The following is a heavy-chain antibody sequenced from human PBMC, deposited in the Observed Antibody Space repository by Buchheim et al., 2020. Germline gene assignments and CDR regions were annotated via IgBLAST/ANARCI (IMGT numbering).Heavy chain of an antibody. D-gene: IGHD5-18*01. CDR2: INHRGST. J-gene: IGHJ6*02. Sequence: QVQLQQWGAGLLKPSETLSLTCAVYGGSFSGYSWSWIRQPPGKGLEWIGEINHRGSTNYNPSLKSRVTISVDTSKNQFSLRLSSVTAADTAVYYCARGERRGGYSYRYYYGMDAWGQGTT. V-gene: IGHV4-34*01. CDR1: GGSFSGYS. CDR3: ARGERRGGYSYRYYYGMDA.